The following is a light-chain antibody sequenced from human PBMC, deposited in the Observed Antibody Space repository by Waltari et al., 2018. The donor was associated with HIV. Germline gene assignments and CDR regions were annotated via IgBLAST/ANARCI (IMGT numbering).Light chain of an antibody. Sequence: QSVLTQPPSVSAAPGQKVTISCSGISSNIGNNYVSWYQHLPGTAPKLLIYDSTQRPSGIPDRFYGSKYVSSATLGVTGLHTGDEADYYCATWDGSLSIDVVFGGGTKLTVL. CDR2: DST. CDR1: SSNIGNNY. V-gene: IGLV1-51*01. CDR3: ATWDGSLSIDVV. J-gene: IGLJ2*01.